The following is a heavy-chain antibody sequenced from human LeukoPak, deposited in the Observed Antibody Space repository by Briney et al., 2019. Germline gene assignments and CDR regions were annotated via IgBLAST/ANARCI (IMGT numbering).Heavy chain of an antibody. V-gene: IGHV3-74*01. Sequence: GGSLRLSCAASGFTFSSYWMHWVRQAPGKGLVWVSRINSDGSSTSYADSVKGRFTISRDNAKNTLYLQMNSLRAEDKAVYYCARADTLLRPVYYFDSWGQGTLVTVSS. J-gene: IGHJ4*02. CDR1: GFTFSSYW. CDR2: INSDGSST. CDR3: ARADTLLRPVYYFDS. D-gene: IGHD2-15*01.